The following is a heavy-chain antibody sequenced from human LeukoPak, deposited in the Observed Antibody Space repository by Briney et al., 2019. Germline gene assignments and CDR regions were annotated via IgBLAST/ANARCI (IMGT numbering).Heavy chain of an antibody. CDR3: ASGLYSSSLNWFDP. V-gene: IGHV1-2*02. CDR2: INPNSGGT. Sequence: ASVRVSCKASGYTFTGYYMHWVRQAPGQGLEWMGWINPNSGGTNYAQKFQGRVTMTRDTSISTAYMELSRLRSDDTAVYYCASGLYSSSLNWFDPWGQGTLVTVSS. CDR1: GYTFTGYY. J-gene: IGHJ5*02. D-gene: IGHD6-13*01.